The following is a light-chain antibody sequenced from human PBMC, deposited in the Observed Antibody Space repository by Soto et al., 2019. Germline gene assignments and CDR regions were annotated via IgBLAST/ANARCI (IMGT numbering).Light chain of an antibody. V-gene: IGKV1-39*01. CDR1: QRITTY. CDR2: TSG. J-gene: IGKJ2*01. CDR3: QQTYNTPYT. Sequence: IHMTQSPSSLSASVGDRVTITCRASQRITTYLNWYQQKPGEAPKLLISTSGTLQRGVPSRFIGSGSGTDFTLTITGLQRADFATYFCQQTYNTPYTFGQGPSWRSN.